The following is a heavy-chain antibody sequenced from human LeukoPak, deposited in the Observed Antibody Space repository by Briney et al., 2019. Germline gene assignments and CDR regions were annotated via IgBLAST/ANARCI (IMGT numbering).Heavy chain of an antibody. D-gene: IGHD3-22*01. V-gene: IGHV3-30-3*01. CDR1: GFTFSSYA. CDR3: ARAITTIDY. CDR2: ISYDGSNK. J-gene: IGHJ4*02. Sequence: PGGSLRLSCAASGFTFSSYAMHWVRQAPGKGLEWVAVISYDGSNKYYADPVKGRFTISRDNSKNTLYLQMNSLRAEDTAVYYCARAITTIDYWGQGTLVTVSS.